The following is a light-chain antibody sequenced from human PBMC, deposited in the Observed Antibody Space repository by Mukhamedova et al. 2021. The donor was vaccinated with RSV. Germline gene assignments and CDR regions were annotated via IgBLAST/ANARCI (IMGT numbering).Light chain of an antibody. Sequence: SQDISSFLAWYQQKPGKAPKLLIYAASTLQSGVPSRISGSGSGTEFTLTINSLQPEDFATYYCQQVNSYPLTIGGGTKVEI. CDR3: QQVNSYPLT. CDR1: QDISSF. J-gene: IGKJ4*01. CDR2: AAS. V-gene: IGKV1-9*01.